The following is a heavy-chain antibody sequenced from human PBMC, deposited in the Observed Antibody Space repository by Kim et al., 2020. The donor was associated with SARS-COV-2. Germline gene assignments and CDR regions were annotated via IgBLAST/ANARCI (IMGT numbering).Heavy chain of an antibody. J-gene: IGHJ4*02. D-gene: IGHD2-15*01. CDR2: SST. V-gene: IGHV3-74*01. Sequence: SSTNYADSVKGRFTISRDNAKNTLYLQMNSPRGEDTAVYYCARVRYCDYWGQGTLVTVSS. CDR3: ARVRYCDY.